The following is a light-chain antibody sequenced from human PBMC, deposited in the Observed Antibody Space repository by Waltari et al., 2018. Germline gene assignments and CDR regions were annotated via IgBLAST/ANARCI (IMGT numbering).Light chain of an antibody. CDR2: GGT. V-gene: IGLV2-23*01. J-gene: IGLJ3*02. CDR1: RRYVGSYPL. CDR3: CSYAGTSTMV. Sequence: QSALTQPASVSGSPGMSIPISCNGTRRYVGSYPLFSLYQQHPGKAPQLIIFGGTKRTSGVSDRFSGSKSDNTASLTISGLQAEDEADCFCCSYAGTSTMVFGGGTKLTVL.